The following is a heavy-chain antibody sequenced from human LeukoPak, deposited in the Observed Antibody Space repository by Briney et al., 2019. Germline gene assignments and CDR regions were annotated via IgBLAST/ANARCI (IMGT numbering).Heavy chain of an antibody. J-gene: IGHJ5*02. CDR3: AKDLTMVRGVTPGGFDP. D-gene: IGHD3-10*01. CDR2: ISGSGGST. V-gene: IGHV3-23*01. Sequence: GSLRLSCAASGFTFSSYAMSWVRQAPGKGLEWVSAISGSGGSTYYADSVKGRFTISRDNSKNTLYLQMNSLRAEDTAVYYCAKDLTMVRGVTPGGFDPWGQGTLVTVSS. CDR1: GFTFSSYA.